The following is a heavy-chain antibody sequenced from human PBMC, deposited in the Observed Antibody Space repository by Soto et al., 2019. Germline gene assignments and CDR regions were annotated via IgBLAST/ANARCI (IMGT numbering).Heavy chain of an antibody. J-gene: IGHJ4*02. D-gene: IGHD3-9*01. V-gene: IGHV2-5*02. CDR3: AHKGPEDWHLEY. CDR2: IYWDDSK. Sequence: QITLKESGPTLVRPTQTLTLTCAFSGFSLSTSGVGVGWIRQPPGKALEWLAVIYWDDSKHYSPSLRSRLTITTDTSKNQVVLTMTNMDPMDTGTYYCAHKGPEDWHLEYWGQGTLVTVSS. CDR1: GFSLSTSGVG.